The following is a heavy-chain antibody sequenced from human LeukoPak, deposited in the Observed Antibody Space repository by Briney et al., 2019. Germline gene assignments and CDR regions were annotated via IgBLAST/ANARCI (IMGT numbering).Heavy chain of an antibody. J-gene: IGHJ6*02. CDR2: QYYGSHT. CDR3: ARHWGHNYYYGLGV. D-gene: IGHD3-16*01. Sequence: SETLSLTCSVSSSSIRDKYYWGWIRQPPGKGLEWIASQYYGSHTYYTPSLESRVTISLDASRNQFSLQLRSVTAADTAVYYCARHWGHNYYYGLGVWGQGTSVIVAS. V-gene: IGHV4-39*01. CDR1: SSSIRDKYY.